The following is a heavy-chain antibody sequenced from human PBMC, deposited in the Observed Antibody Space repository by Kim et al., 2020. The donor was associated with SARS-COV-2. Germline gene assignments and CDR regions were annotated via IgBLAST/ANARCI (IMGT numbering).Heavy chain of an antibody. CDR2: ISYDGSNK. V-gene: IGHV3-30*04. CDR3: ARDLNRYCSGGSCYLLDY. D-gene: IGHD2-15*01. CDR1: GFTFSSYA. Sequence: GGSLRLSCAASGFTFSSYAMHWVRQAPGKGLEWVAVISYDGSNKYYADSVKGRFTISRDNSKNTLYLQMNSLRAEDTAVYYCARDLNRYCSGGSCYLLDYWGQGTLVTVSS. J-gene: IGHJ4*02.